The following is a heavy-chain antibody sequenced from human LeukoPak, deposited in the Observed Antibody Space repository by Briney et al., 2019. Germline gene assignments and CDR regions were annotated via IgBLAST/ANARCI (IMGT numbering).Heavy chain of an antibody. CDR1: GYSFTSYW. J-gene: IGHJ4*02. D-gene: IGHD2-2*01. Sequence: GESLKISCKGSGYSFTSYWIGWVRQMPGKGLEWMGIIYPGDSDTRYSPSFQGQVTISADKSISTAYLQWSSLKASDTAMYYCATPYPREYCSSTTCYFNYWGQGTLVTVSS. CDR3: ATPYPREYCSSTTCYFNY. V-gene: IGHV5-51*01. CDR2: IYPGDSDT.